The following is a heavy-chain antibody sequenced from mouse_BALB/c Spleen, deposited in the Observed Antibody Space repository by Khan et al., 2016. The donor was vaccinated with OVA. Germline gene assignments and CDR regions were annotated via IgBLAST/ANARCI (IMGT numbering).Heavy chain of an antibody. D-gene: IGHD2-13*01. CDR2: INTFTGEP. J-gene: IGHJ2*01. CDR1: GYTFTDFR. V-gene: IGHV9-1*02. CDR3: SNHGHGESSSFDF. Sequence: QIQLVQSGPELRKPGETVKISCQTSGYTFTDFRVNWVKQTPGLGLKWMGCINTFTGEPTYADDFKGRFAFSLETSATTAYLQINNLKTEDMAAXFCSNHGHGESSSFDFWGQGTTLTVSS.